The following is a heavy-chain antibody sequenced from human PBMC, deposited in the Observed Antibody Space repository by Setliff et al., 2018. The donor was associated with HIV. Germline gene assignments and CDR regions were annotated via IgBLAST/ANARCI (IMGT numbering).Heavy chain of an antibody. Sequence: GGSLRLSCAASGFSFSSYGMHWVRQAPGKGLEWVAFIRYDGSDKYYVDSVKGRFTVSRDNSKNTPYLQMNSLRPEDTALYYCAKDRLLDGSSWYYLDYWGQGTLVTVSS. V-gene: IGHV3-30*02. D-gene: IGHD6-13*01. CDR3: AKDRLLDGSSWYYLDY. CDR2: IRYDGSDK. CDR1: GFSFSSYG. J-gene: IGHJ4*02.